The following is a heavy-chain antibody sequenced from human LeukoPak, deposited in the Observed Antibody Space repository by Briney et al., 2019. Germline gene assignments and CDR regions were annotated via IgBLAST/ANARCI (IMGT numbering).Heavy chain of an antibody. J-gene: IGHJ4*02. V-gene: IGHV3-23*01. CDR2: ISDSGGGT. Sequence: PGGSLRLSRAVSGITLSNYGMSWVRQAPGKGLEWVAGISDSGGGTKYADSVRGRFTISRDNPKNTLYLQMNSLRAEDTAVYFCAKRGVVIRVILVGFHKEAYYFDSWGQGALVTVSS. CDR1: GITLSNYG. CDR3: AKRGVVIRVILVGFHKEAYYFDS. D-gene: IGHD3-22*01.